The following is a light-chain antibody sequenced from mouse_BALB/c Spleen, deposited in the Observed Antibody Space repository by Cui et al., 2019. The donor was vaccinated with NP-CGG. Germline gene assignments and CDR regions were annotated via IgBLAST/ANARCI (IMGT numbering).Light chain of an antibody. CDR3: ALWYSNHWV. CDR1: TGAVTTSNY. V-gene: IGLV1*01. Sequence: VVTPESALTTSPGETVTLTCRSSTGAVTTSNYANWVQEKPDHLFTGLIGGTNNRVPGVPARFSGSLIGDKAALTITGAQTEDEAIYFCALWYSNHWVFGGGTKLTVL. J-gene: IGLJ1*01. CDR2: GTN.